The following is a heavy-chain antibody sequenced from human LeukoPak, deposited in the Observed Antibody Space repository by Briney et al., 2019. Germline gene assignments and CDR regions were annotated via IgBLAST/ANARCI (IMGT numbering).Heavy chain of an antibody. J-gene: IGHJ3*02. D-gene: IGHD3-3*01. Sequence: TGGSLRLSCATSGFTFTNYWMHWVRQAPGKGLEWVSRVDLGGRRTMKTDSVKGRFTISRDNARNTLYLQMNSLRAEDTAVYYCARGTLYDFWSGYSAFDIWGQGTMVTVSS. CDR1: GFTFTNYW. CDR3: ARGTLYDFWSGYSAFDI. CDR2: VDLGGRRT. V-gene: IGHV3-74*03.